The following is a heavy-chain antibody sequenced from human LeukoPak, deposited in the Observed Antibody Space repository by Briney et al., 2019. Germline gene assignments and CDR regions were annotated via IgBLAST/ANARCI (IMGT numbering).Heavy chain of an antibody. CDR3: ARNLGGGGYYYYGMDV. Sequence: QHWGSLRLSYAASGFTFSSYWMHWVRQAPGKGLVWVSRINSDGSSTSYADSVKGRFTISRDNAKNTLYLQMNSLRAEDTAVYYCARNLGGGGYYYYGMDVWGKGTTVTVSS. J-gene: IGHJ6*04. CDR1: GFTFSSYW. D-gene: IGHD3-16*01. CDR2: INSDGSST. V-gene: IGHV3-74*01.